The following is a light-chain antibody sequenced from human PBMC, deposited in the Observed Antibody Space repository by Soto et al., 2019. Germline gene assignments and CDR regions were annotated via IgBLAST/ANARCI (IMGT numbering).Light chain of an antibody. J-gene: IGKJ1*01. Sequence: GDRFTITCRASQSISSWLAWYQQKPGKAPKLLIYDASSLESGVPSRFRGSGSGTEFTLTISSLQPDDFETYYCQQYNSYSSTFGQGTKVDIK. V-gene: IGKV1-5*01. CDR2: DAS. CDR3: QQYNSYSST. CDR1: QSISSW.